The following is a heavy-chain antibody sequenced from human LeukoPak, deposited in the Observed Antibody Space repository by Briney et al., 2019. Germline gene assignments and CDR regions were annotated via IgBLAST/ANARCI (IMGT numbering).Heavy chain of an antibody. CDR2: ISRSSSTI. CDR1: LFTFTSYS. J-gene: IGHJ4*02. CDR3: ARSGVVTLDY. D-gene: IGHD3-3*01. V-gene: IGHV3-48*02. Sequence: PGGSLRLSRAASLFTFTSYSINWVGQSASTQVKWVSYISRSSSTIYHATTVKGRFTISRDNATKSLYLQMNSLRDVDTAAYYCARSGVVTLDYWGQGTLVTVSS.